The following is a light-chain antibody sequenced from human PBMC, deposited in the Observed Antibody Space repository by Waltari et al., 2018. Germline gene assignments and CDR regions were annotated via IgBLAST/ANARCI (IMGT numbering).Light chain of an antibody. Sequence: EIVLTQSPATLSLSPGESATLSCRASQSVNTYLAWYQQKPGQPPRLIIYDASNRATGIPARFSGSGSGTDFTLTISSLEPEDFAIYYCQQRSQWPPVTFGPGTKVNIK. V-gene: IGKV3-11*01. CDR3: QQRSQWPPVT. J-gene: IGKJ3*01. CDR2: DAS. CDR1: QSVNTY.